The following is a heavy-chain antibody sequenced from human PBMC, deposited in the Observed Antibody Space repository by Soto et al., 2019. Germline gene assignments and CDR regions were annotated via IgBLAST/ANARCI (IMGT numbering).Heavy chain of an antibody. V-gene: IGHV4-34*01. Sequence: SETLSLTCAVYGGSFSGYYWSWIRQPPGKGLEWIGEINHSGSTNYNPSLKSRVTISVDTSKNQFSLKLSSVTAADTAVYYCARMEGDILTGEAQYYFDYWGQGTLVTVSS. CDR3: ARMEGDILTGEAQYYFDY. J-gene: IGHJ4*02. CDR1: GGSFSGYY. CDR2: INHSGST. D-gene: IGHD3-9*01.